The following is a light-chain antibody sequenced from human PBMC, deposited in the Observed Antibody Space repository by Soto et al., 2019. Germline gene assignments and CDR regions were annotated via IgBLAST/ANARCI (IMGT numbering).Light chain of an antibody. CDR3: QQLNSYIT. Sequence: PMTYSPSSLPASVGDIVTIICRASQSISIYLNWYQQKPGQAPKLLIYAATSLQSGVPSRFSGSGSGTDFTLTISSLQPEDFATYYCQQLNSYITFGQGTRLDIK. CDR1: QSISIY. CDR2: AAT. J-gene: IGKJ5*01. V-gene: IGKV1-39*01.